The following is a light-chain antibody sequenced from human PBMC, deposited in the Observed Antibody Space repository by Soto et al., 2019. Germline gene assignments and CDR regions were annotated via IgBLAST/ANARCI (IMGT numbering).Light chain of an antibody. V-gene: IGLV2-14*03. Sequence: QSVLTQPASVSGSPGQSITISCTGTSSDVGGYDYVSWDQHHPGKAPKLMIYDVSNRPSGVSNRFSGSKSGNTASLTISGLQAEDEADYYCSSYTSSSPYVFGTGTKVTVL. CDR1: SSDVGGYDY. J-gene: IGLJ1*01. CDR2: DVS. CDR3: SSYTSSSPYV.